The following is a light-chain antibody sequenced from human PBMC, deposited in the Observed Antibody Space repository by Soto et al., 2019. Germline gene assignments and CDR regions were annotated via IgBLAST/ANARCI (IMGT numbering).Light chain of an antibody. V-gene: IGKV3-20*01. CDR3: QQYDSSPLT. J-gene: IGKJ4*01. CDR2: GAS. CDR1: QSVSSNY. Sequence: EIVLTQSPGTLSLSPGERATLSCRASQSVSSNYLAWYQQKPGQAPRLLIYGASSRATGIPDRFSGSGSGTDFTLPISRLEPEEFAVYYCQQYDSSPLTFGGGTKVEIK.